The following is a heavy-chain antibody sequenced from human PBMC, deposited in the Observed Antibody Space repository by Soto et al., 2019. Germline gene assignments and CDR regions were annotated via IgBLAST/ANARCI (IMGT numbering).Heavy chain of an antibody. CDR1: GFTFSSYA. V-gene: IGHV3-23*01. J-gene: IGHJ4*02. CDR3: AKDIVFDYYDSSGYYPYQYYFDY. CDR2: ISGSGGST. Sequence: GGSLRLSCAASGFTFSSYAMSWVRQAPGKGLEWVSAISGSGGSTYYADSVKGRFTISRDNSKNTLYLQMNSLRAEDTAVYYCAKDIVFDYYDSSGYYPYQYYFDYWGQGTLVTVSS. D-gene: IGHD3-22*01.